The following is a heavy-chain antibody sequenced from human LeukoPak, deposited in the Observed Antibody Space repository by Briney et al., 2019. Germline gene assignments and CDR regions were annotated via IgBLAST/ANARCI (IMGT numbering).Heavy chain of an antibody. CDR2: ISSSSSYT. J-gene: IGHJ4*02. CDR3: TSGNNLSGYYTDY. V-gene: IGHV3-11*06. CDR1: GFTFSDYY. Sequence: GGSLRLSCAASGFTFSDYYMSWIRQAPGKGLEWVSYISSSSSYTNYADSVKGRFTISRDNAKNSLYLQMNSLKAEDTAVYYCTSGNNLSGYYTDYWGQGTLVTVSS. D-gene: IGHD3-22*01.